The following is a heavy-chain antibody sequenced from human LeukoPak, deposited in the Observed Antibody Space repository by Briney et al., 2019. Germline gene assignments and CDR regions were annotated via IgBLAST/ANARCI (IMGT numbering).Heavy chain of an antibody. J-gene: IGHJ4*02. Sequence: GASVKVSCKASGYTFTGYYMHWVRQAPGQGLEWMGWINAGNGNTKYSQKFQGRVTITRDTSASTAYMELSSLRSEDTAVYYCARGDSSGYYYGYFDYWGQGTLVTVSS. CDR1: GYTFTGYY. V-gene: IGHV1-3*01. D-gene: IGHD3-22*01. CDR2: INAGNGNT. CDR3: ARGDSSGYYYGYFDY.